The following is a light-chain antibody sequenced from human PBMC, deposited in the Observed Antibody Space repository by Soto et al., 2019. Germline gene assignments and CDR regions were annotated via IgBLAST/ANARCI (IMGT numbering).Light chain of an antibody. CDR2: AAP. V-gene: IGKV1-17*01. Sequence: DIQMTQSPSSLSASVGDRVTITCRASQGIRNDLGWYQQKPGKAPKRLVYAAPSLQSGVPSRYSGSGSGKEFTLTISGLQPVDVASYYCLRHNSYPLTFGQGTKVEIK. CDR3: LRHNSYPLT. J-gene: IGKJ1*01. CDR1: QGIRND.